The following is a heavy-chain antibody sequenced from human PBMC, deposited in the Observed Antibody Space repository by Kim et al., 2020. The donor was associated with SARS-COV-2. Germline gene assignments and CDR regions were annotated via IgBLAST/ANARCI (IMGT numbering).Heavy chain of an antibody. CDR1: GFTFSSYA. CDR2: ISYDGSNK. Sequence: GGSLRLSCAASGFTFSSYAMHWVRQAPGKGLEWVAVISYDGSNKYYADSVKGRFTISRDNSKNTLYLQMNSLRAEDTAVYYCARGDSDYYDSSGSYPGLYYYYGMDVWGQGTTVTVSS. V-gene: IGHV3-30*04. CDR3: ARGDSDYYDSSGSYPGLYYYYGMDV. J-gene: IGHJ6*02. D-gene: IGHD3-22*01.